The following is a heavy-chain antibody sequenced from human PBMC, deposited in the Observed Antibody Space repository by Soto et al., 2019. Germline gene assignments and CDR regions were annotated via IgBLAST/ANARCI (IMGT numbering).Heavy chain of an antibody. D-gene: IGHD3-9*01. J-gene: IGHJ6*02. CDR2: ISYDGSNK. CDR1: GFTFSSYG. V-gene: IGHV3-30*18. CDR3: AKVGPYYDIPRTYYYYYGMDV. Sequence: QVQLVESGGGVVQPGRSPRLSCAASGFTFSSYGMHWVRQAPGKGLEWVAVISYDGSNKYYADSVKGRFTISRDNSKNTLYLQMNSLRAEDTAVYYCAKVGPYYDIPRTYYYYYGMDVWGQGTTVTVSS.